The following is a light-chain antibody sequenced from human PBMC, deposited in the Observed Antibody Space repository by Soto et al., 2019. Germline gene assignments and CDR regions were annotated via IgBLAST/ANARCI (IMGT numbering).Light chain of an antibody. Sequence: QSALTQPASVCGSPGQSITISCTGTSSDVGGYGYVSWYQQHPGKAPKLIIYDVSNRPSGVSIRFSGSKSGNTASLTISWLQAEDVADYYCSSYDPSNTYVFVTGTNLTVL. CDR1: SSDVGGYGY. J-gene: IGLJ1*01. CDR2: DVS. CDR3: SSYDPSNTYV. V-gene: IGLV2-14*03.